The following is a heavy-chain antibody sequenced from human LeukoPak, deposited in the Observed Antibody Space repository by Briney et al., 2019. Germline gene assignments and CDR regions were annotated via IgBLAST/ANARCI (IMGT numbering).Heavy chain of an antibody. CDR3: ARPNNGNPDY. V-gene: IGHV5-51*01. CDR2: IYPDDSDT. Sequence: GESLKISCKASGYTFITYWIAWVRQMPGKGLEWMGLIYPDDSDTRYSPSFQGQVTISVDKSINTAYLQWTSLKASDTAMYYCARPNNGNPDYWGQGTLVTVSS. J-gene: IGHJ4*02. D-gene: IGHD2-8*01. CDR1: GYTFITYW.